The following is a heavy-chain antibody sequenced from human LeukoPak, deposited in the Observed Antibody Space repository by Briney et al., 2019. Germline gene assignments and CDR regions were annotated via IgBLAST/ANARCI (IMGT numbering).Heavy chain of an antibody. Sequence: GGSLRLSCAASGFTFSNAWMNWVRQAPGKGLEWVGRIKSKTDGGTADYAAPVKGRFTISRDDSKNTLFLQMDSLTIEDTAIYFCTKEESGYYKGYLHHWGRAPWSPSPQ. D-gene: IGHD2/OR15-2a*01. CDR2: IKSKTDGGTA. CDR3: TKEESGYYKGYLHH. CDR1: GFTFSNAW. J-gene: IGHJ1*01. V-gene: IGHV3-15*07.